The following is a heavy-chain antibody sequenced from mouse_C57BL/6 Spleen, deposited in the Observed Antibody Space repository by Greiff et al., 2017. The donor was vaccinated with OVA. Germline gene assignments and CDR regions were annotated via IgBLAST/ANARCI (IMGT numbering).Heavy chain of an antibody. CDR2: ISDGGSYT. Sequence: EVKLVESGGGLVTPGGSLKLSCAASGFTFSSYAMSWVRQTPEKRLEWVATISDGGSYTYYPDNVKDRFTISRDNAKNNLYLQMSHLKSEDTAMYYCARGGGYYQYYFDYWGQGTTLTVSS. CDR3: ARGGGYYQYYFDY. CDR1: GFTFSSYA. D-gene: IGHD2-3*01. J-gene: IGHJ2*01. V-gene: IGHV5-4*03.